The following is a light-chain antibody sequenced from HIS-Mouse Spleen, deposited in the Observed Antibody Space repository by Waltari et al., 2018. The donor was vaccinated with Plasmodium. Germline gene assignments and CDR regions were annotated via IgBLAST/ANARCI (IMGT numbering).Light chain of an antibody. J-gene: IGKJ1*01. V-gene: IGKV3-15*01. CDR1: QSVSSN. CDR3: QQANSFPWT. Sequence: ELVMTQSPATLSVSPGERATLSCRSSQSVSSNLAWYQQKPGQAPRLLIYGASTRATGIPARFSGSGSGTEFTLTISSLQSEDFATYYSQQANSFPWTFGQGTKVEIK. CDR2: GAS.